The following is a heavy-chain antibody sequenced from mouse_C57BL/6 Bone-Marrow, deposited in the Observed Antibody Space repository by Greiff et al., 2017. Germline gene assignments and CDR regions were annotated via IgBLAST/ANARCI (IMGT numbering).Heavy chain of an antibody. D-gene: IGHD4-1*01. V-gene: IGHV1-54*01. CDR1: GYAFTNYL. Sequence: VQLQQSGAELVRPGTSVKVSCKASGYAFTNYLIEWVKQRPGQGLEWIGVIMPGSGGTNYNEKFKGKATMTADKSSITAYMQLSSLTSEDSAVYFCARSKNGDSWFAYWGQGTLVTVSA. CDR2: IMPGSGGT. J-gene: IGHJ3*01. CDR3: ARSKNGDSWFAY.